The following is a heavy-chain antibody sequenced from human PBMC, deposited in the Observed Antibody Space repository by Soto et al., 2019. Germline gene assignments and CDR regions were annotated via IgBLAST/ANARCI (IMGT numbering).Heavy chain of an antibody. J-gene: IGHJ4*02. Sequence: EVQLLESGGGLVQPGGSLRLSCAASGFTFSSYAMSWVRQAPGKGLEWVSAISGSGGSTYYADSAKGRFTISRDNSKNTLYLQMNSLRAEDTAVYYCAKDPWPGCSGGSCYSNYFDYWGQGTLVTVSS. CDR1: GFTFSSYA. CDR2: ISGSGGST. V-gene: IGHV3-23*01. D-gene: IGHD2-15*01. CDR3: AKDPWPGCSGGSCYSNYFDY.